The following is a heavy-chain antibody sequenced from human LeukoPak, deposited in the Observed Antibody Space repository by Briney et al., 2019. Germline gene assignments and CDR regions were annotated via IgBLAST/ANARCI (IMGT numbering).Heavy chain of an antibody. V-gene: IGHV4-4*02. CDR2: VNLQGST. Sequence: PSETLSLTCGVSGGSITSTNYWTWVRQPPGKGLEWIGEVNLQGSTNYNPSLMGRVAISVDMSENHISLQLTSVTAADTAVYYCARDGSGYCSGGSCYSAEYFQHWGQGTLVTVSS. CDR1: GGSITSTNY. J-gene: IGHJ1*01. CDR3: ARDGSGYCSGGSCYSAEYFQH. D-gene: IGHD2-15*01.